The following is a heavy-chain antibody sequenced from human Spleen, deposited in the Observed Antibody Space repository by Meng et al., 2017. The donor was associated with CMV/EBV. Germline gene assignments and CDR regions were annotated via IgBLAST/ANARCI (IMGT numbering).Heavy chain of an antibody. CDR2: ISYDGSNK. V-gene: IGHV3-30-3*01. D-gene: IGHD6-19*01. J-gene: IGHJ4*02. CDR3: ARDTSSSGWYSFDY. Sequence: ASGFTFSSYAMHWVRQAPGKGREWVAVISYDGSNKYYADSVKGRFTISRDNSKNTLYLQMNSLRAEDTAVFYCARDTSSSGWYSFDYWGQGTLVTVSS. CDR1: GFTFSSYA.